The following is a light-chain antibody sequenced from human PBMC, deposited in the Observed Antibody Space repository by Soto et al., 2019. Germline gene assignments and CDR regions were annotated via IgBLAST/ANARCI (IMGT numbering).Light chain of an antibody. CDR2: GAS. CDR3: QEYDSSTLT. Sequence: EIVLTQSPGTLSLSPGEIATLSCRASQSVSSSFLAWYQQKPGQAPRLPIYGASSRATGIPDRFSCSGSGTDFTLTISRLEPEDFAVYFCQEYDSSTLTLGQGTKVEVK. J-gene: IGKJ1*01. V-gene: IGKV3-20*01. CDR1: QSVSSSF.